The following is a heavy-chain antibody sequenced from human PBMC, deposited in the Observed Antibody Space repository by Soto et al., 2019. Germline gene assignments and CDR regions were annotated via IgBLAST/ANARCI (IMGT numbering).Heavy chain of an antibody. CDR3: TREMAALLDWFDP. CDR2: IRSKAKSYAT. V-gene: IGHV3-73*02. J-gene: IGHJ5*02. D-gene: IGHD2-21*02. Sequence: EVQLVASGAGLPQPGGTMKLSCAASGFTFSGSAMHWVRQASGKGLEWVCRIRSKAKSYATAYAASVTGRFTISRDDSTNTSSLPMYSLKTEDTAVDYCTREMAALLDWFDPWGQGPLVNVSS. CDR1: GFTFSGSA.